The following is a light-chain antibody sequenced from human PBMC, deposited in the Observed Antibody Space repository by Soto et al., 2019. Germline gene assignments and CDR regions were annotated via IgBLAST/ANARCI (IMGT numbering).Light chain of an antibody. V-gene: IGLV2-14*01. Sequence: QSALTQPASVSGSPGQSITISCTGTSSDVGGYNFVSWYQQHPGKAPRLIIYEVIYRPSGVTNRYSGSKSDNTASLTISGLQAEDDADYYCSSYTTSYFYVFGPGTKLTVL. CDR3: SSYTTSYFYV. CDR1: SSDVGGYNF. J-gene: IGLJ1*01. CDR2: EVI.